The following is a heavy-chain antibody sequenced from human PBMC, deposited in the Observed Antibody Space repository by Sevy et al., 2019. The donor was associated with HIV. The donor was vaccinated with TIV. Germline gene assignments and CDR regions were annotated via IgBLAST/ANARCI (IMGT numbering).Heavy chain of an antibody. D-gene: IGHD6-25*01. CDR3: ARDQRRGLYY. CDR2: IDQDGSEK. Sequence: GGSLRLSCATSEFIFSTYWMTWVRQAPGKGLEWVANIDQDGSEKYYMDSVKGRFTISRDNAKNSLYLQMSSLRAGDTAVYYCARDQRRGLYYWGQGVLVTVSS. V-gene: IGHV3-7*01. CDR1: EFIFSTYW. J-gene: IGHJ4*02.